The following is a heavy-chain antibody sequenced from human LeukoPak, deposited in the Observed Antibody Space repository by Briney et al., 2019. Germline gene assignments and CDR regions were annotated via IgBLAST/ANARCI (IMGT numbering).Heavy chain of an antibody. CDR1: GGSISSSSYY. D-gene: IGHD3-10*01. J-gene: IGHJ3*02. CDR2: IYYSGST. V-gene: IGHV4-39*07. CDR3: VRGVTDHHDAFDI. Sequence: PSETLSLTCTVSGGSISSSSYYWGWIRQPPGKGLEWIGSIYYSGSTYYNPSLKSRVTISVDTSKNQFSLKLSSVTAADTAVYYAVRGVTDHHDAFDIWGQGTMVTVSS.